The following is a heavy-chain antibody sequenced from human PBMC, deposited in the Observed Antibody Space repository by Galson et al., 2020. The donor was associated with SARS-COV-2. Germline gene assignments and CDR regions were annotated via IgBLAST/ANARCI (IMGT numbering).Heavy chain of an antibody. CDR2: ISIYNGNT. CDR3: AREGYCSSTGCYFGDYSYYGMDV. D-gene: IGHD2-2*01. J-gene: IGHJ6*02. V-gene: IGHV1-18*01. Sequence: ASVKVSCKASGYTFTSHGVSWVRQAPGQGLEWVGWISIYNGNTNYAQKFQGRVTMTTDTSTSTAYMELRRLRSDDTAVYYCAREGYCSSTGCYFGDYSYYGMDVWGQGTTVTVSS. CDR1: GYTFTSHG.